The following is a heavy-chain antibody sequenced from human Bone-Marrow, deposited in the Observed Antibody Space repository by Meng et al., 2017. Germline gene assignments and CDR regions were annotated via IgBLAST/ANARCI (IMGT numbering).Heavy chain of an antibody. D-gene: IGHD3-10*01. CDR3: AGDSEAGAFDI. CDR1: GYTFTGYY. Sequence: SVKVSCKASGYTFTGYYMHWVRQAPGQGLEWMGGIIPIFGTANYAQKFQGRVTNTADKSTSTAYMELSSLRSEDTAVYYCAGDSEAGAFDIWGQGTMVTVSS. CDR2: IIPIFGTA. J-gene: IGHJ3*02. V-gene: IGHV1-69*06.